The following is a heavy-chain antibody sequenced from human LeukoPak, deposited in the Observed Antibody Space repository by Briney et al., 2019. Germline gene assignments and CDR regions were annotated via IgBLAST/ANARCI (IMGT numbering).Heavy chain of an antibody. CDR2: INLHGSVK. CDR1: GFTLSDYW. D-gene: IGHD4-11*01. V-gene: IGHV3-7*01. Sequence: GWSLRLSCAASGFTLSDYWMNWVRQAPGKGREWVSNINLHGSVKLHVDSVEGRFTISRDNAKNSLFLQMTSLKVEDTAVYYCAAWGLYSYWGQGTLVTVSS. J-gene: IGHJ4*02. CDR3: AAWGLYSY.